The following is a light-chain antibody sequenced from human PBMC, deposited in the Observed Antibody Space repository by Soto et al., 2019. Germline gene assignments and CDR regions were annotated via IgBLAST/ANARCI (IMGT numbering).Light chain of an antibody. CDR3: QEYGISRT. CDR1: QTVSSTY. Sequence: DILLTQSPGTLSLSPGERATLSCRASQTVSSTYLAWYQHKPGQAPRLLIYDASSRATGIPDRFSGGGSGTDFTLTISRLEPEDFAVYYCQEYGISRTFGQGTKVEIK. J-gene: IGKJ1*01. V-gene: IGKV3-20*01. CDR2: DAS.